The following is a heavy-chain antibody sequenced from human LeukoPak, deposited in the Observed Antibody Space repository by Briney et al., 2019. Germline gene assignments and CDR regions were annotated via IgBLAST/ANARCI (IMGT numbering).Heavy chain of an antibody. CDR3: ARDQYRLLSIAARLRWFDP. CDR2: IRYDGSNK. J-gene: IGHJ5*02. V-gene: IGHV3-30*02. CDR1: GFTFSSYG. Sequence: PGGSLRLSCAASGFTFSSYGMHWVRQAPGKGLEWVAFIRYDGSNKYYADSVKGRFTISRDNSKNTLYLQMNSLRAEDTAVYYCARDQYRLLSIAARLRWFDPWGQGTLVTVSS. D-gene: IGHD6-6*01.